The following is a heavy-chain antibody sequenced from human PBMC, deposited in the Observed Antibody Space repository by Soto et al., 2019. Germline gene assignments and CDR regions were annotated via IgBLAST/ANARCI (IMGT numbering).Heavy chain of an antibody. CDR2: IIPLFGTP. V-gene: IGHV1-69*06. D-gene: IGHD1-26*01. CDR3: ARGWETVGTTTPFAY. Sequence: SVKDSCKASGGTFSNYAINWVRQAPVQGLEWMGGIIPLFGTPNYAQKFQGRVTFTAHKSTSTAYMELRSLRSDDTAVYYCARGWETVGTTTPFAYWGQGTLVTVSS. J-gene: IGHJ4*02. CDR1: GGTFSNYA.